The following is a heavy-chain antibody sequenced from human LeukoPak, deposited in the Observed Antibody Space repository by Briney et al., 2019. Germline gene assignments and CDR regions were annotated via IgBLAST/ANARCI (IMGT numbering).Heavy chain of an antibody. CDR1: GFTFSSYS. CDR3: AREGVEMATIVFDY. Sequence: GGSLRLSCAASGFTFSSYSMNWVRQAPGKGLEWVSSISSSSSYIYYADSVKGRFTISRDNAKNSLYLQMNSLRAEDTAVYYCAREGVEMATIVFDYWGQGTLVTVSS. J-gene: IGHJ4*02. V-gene: IGHV3-21*01. D-gene: IGHD5-24*01. CDR2: ISSSSSYI.